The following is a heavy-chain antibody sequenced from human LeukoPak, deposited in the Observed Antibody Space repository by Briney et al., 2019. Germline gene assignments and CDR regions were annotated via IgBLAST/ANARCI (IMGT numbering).Heavy chain of an antibody. J-gene: IGHJ4*02. Sequence: GGSLRLSCTASGFTFGDYEMTWVRQAPGKGLEWVGFIRSNAYGGTAEYAASVKGRFTVSRDDSKSIAYLQMNSLKTEDTAVYYCTRGRTAGGRRGFFDFWGQGTLVTVSS. CDR3: TRGRTAGGRRGFFDF. D-gene: IGHD6-13*01. CDR1: GFTFGDYE. V-gene: IGHV3-49*04. CDR2: IRSNAYGGTA.